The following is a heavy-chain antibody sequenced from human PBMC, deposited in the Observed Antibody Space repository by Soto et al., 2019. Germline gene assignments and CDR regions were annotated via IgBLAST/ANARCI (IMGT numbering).Heavy chain of an antibody. CDR3: AISQDRGGRTTFID. D-gene: IGHD3-16*01. V-gene: IGHV3-9*01. CDR1: GFTFDDNA. J-gene: IGHJ4*02. CDR2: INWKSDI. Sequence: GGSLRLSCAVSGFTFDDNAMHWVRQAPEKGLEWVSGINWKSDIGYADSVKGRFTISRDNAENSLYLQLNSLRAEDTALYYCAISQDRGGRTTFIDWGQGTQVTVSS.